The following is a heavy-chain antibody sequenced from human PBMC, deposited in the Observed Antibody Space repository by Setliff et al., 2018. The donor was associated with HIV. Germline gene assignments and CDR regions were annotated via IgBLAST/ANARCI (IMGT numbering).Heavy chain of an antibody. J-gene: IGHJ6*02. CDR2: IYYSGNT. Sequence: PSETLSLTCTVSGGSITGYYWSWIRQPPGKGLEWIGWIYYSGNTRYNPSLKSRVTISLDTSKNRFSLKLSSVTAADTAVYYCARAMRGVVVTNMYYYYGMGVWGQGTTVTVSS. V-gene: IGHV4-59*08. CDR1: GGSITGYY. CDR3: ARAMRGVVVTNMYYYYGMGV. D-gene: IGHD2-21*02.